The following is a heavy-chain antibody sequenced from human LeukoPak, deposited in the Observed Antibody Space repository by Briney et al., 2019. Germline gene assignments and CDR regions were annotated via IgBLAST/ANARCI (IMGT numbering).Heavy chain of an antibody. CDR1: GGSLNGHY. CDR2: SGHRGGT. V-gene: IGHV4-34*01. J-gene: IGHJ5*02. CDR3: AIQNYDFWSGYFSWFDP. Sequence: SESLSLTCAVYGGSLNGHYWSWIRQPPGKGLEWIGESGHRGGTKFNPSLKSRVTISADTSKKKFSLKLSSVTAADTAVYYCAIQNYDFWSGYFSWFDPWGQGTLVTVSS. D-gene: IGHD3-3*01.